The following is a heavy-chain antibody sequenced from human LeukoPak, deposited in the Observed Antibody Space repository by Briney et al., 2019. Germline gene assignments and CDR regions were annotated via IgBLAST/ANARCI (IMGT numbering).Heavy chain of an antibody. CDR3: ASSRAIGY. CDR1: GFTFSIYE. Sequence: GGSLGLSCVVSGFTFSIYEMNWVRQAPGKGLDWVSYISSSARTIYYADPVKGRFTISRDNAKNSLYLQMNSLRTEDTAVYCCASSRAIGYWGQGTLVTVSS. V-gene: IGHV3-48*03. CDR2: ISSSARTI. J-gene: IGHJ4*02.